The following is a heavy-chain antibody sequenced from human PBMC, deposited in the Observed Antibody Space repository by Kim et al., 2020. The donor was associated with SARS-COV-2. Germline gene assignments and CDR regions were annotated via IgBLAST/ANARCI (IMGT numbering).Heavy chain of an antibody. J-gene: IGHJ6*02. D-gene: IGHD2-2*01. CDR3: VKGREIVVPYYGMDV. V-gene: IGHV3-64D*06. Sequence: DSGKGRFNISRDNSKNKLYIQMSSLGAEDTAVYYCVKGREIVVPYYGMDVWGQGTTVTVSS.